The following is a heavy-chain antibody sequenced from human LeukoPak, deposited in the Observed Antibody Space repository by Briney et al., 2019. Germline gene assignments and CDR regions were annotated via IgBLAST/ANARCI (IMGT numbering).Heavy chain of an antibody. J-gene: IGHJ3*02. V-gene: IGHV1-69*05. CDR2: IIPIFGTA. CDR3: ARDSTHYGGNSIDAFDI. CDR1: GGTFSSYA. Sequence: RASVKVSCKASGGTFSSYAISWVRQAPGQGLEWMGGIIPIFGTANYAQKFRGRVTITTDESTSTAYMELSSLRSEDTAVYYCARDSTHYGGNSIDAFDIWGQGTMVTVSS. D-gene: IGHD4-23*01.